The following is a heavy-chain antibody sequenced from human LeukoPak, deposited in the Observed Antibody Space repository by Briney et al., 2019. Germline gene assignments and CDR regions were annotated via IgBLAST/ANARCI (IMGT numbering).Heavy chain of an antibody. CDR1: GGSISSYY. V-gene: IGHV4-59*01. CDR3: ARGSYDILTGYSIDY. CDR2: IYCSGST. J-gene: IGHJ4*02. Sequence: SETLPLTCTVSGGSISSYYWSWIRQPPGKGLEGIGYIYCSGSTNYNPSLKSRVTISVDTSKNQFSLKLSSVTAADTAVYYCARGSYDILTGYSIDYWGQGTLVTVSS. D-gene: IGHD3-9*01.